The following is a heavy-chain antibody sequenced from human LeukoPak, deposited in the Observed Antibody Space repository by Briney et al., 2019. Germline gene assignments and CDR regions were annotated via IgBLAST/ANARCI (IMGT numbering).Heavy chain of an antibody. CDR3: ARDRNHAFDL. V-gene: IGHV1-18*01. CDR1: GYTFTING. CDR2: ISANSGNT. J-gene: IGHJ3*01. Sequence: GASVKVSCKASGYTFTINGISWVRQAPGQGLEWMGWISANSGNTNYAQRLQGRVTMTTDTSTTTAYMELRSLRSDDTAVYYCARDRNHAFDLWGQGTMVTVSS.